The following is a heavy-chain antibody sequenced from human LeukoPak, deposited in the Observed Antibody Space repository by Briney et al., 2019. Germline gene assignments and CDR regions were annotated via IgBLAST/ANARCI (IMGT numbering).Heavy chain of an antibody. J-gene: IGHJ6*04. V-gene: IGHV1-18*04. D-gene: IGHD3-10*01. Sequence: ASVKVSCKASGYTFTSYGISWVRQAPGQGLEWMGWISAYNGNTNYAQKLQGRVTMTTDTSTSTAYMELRSLRSDDTAVYYCARSQGIWFGELLSDYYYYGMDVWDKGTTVTVSS. CDR1: GYTFTSYG. CDR2: ISAYNGNT. CDR3: ARSQGIWFGELLSDYYYYGMDV.